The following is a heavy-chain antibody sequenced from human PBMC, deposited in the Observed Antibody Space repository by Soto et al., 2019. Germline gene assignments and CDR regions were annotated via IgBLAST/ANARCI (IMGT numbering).Heavy chain of an antibody. CDR3: AREHGYYDFWSGYYTGNIALDY. CDR1: GFTFSSYA. Sequence: GGSLRLSCAASGFTFSSYAIHWVRQAPGKGLEWVAVISYDGSNKYYADSVKGRFTISRDNSKNTLYLQMNSLRAEDTAVYYCAREHGYYDFWSGYYTGNIALDYWGQGTLVTVSS. D-gene: IGHD3-3*01. CDR2: ISYDGSNK. V-gene: IGHV3-30-3*01. J-gene: IGHJ4*02.